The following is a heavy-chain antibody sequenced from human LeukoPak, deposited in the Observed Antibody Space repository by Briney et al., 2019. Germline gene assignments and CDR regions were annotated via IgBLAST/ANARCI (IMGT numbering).Heavy chain of an antibody. D-gene: IGHD2/OR15-2a*01. CDR3: ARGAEELEDAFDI. CDR2: IYDIYDSGST. J-gene: IGHJ3*02. Sequence: SETLSLTCTVSGGSISSYYWSWIRQPPGKGLEWIGYIYDIYDSGSTNYNPSLKSRVTISLDMSKIRFSLKLSSVTAADTAVYYCARGAEELEDAFDIWGQGTMVTVSS. CDR1: GGSISSYY. V-gene: IGHV4-59*01.